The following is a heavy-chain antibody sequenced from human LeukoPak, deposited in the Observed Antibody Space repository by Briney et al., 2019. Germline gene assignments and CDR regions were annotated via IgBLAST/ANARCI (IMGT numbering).Heavy chain of an antibody. CDR2: INHSGST. Sequence: PSETLSLTCAVYGGSFSGYYWSWVRQPPGKGLEWIGEINHSGSTNYNPSLKSRVTISVDTSKNQFSLKLSSVTAADTAVYYCARRGLAISSSSSYWGQGTLVTVSS. J-gene: IGHJ4*02. D-gene: IGHD6-13*01. CDR3: ARRGLAISSSSSY. V-gene: IGHV4-34*01. CDR1: GGSFSGYY.